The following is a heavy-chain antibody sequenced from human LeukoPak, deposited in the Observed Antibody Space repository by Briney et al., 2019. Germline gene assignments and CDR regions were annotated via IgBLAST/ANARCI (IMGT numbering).Heavy chain of an antibody. CDR3: ARLSSSGWYGNYYYYGMDV. J-gene: IGHJ6*02. V-gene: IGHV4-59*08. CDR1: GGSFSGYY. CDR2: IYYSGST. Sequence: SETLSLTCAVYGGSFSGYYWSWIRQPPGKGLEWIGYIYYSGSTNYNPSLKSRVTISVDTSKNQFSLKLSSVTAADTAVYYCARLSSSGWYGNYYYYGMDVWGQGTTVTVSS. D-gene: IGHD6-19*01.